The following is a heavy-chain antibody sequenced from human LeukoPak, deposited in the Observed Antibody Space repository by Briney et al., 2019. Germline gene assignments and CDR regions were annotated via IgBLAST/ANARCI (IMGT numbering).Heavy chain of an antibody. J-gene: IGHJ3*02. CDR2: INHSGGT. CDR3: AREPAYRDAFDI. CDR1: GGSFSGYY. Sequence: SETLSLTCAVYGGSFSGYYWSWIRHPPGKGLEWIGEINHSGGTIYNPSLKSRVTISVDTFKNQFSLKLSSVTAADTAVYYCAREPAYRDAFDIWGQGTMVTVSS. V-gene: IGHV4-34*01. D-gene: IGHD2-2*01.